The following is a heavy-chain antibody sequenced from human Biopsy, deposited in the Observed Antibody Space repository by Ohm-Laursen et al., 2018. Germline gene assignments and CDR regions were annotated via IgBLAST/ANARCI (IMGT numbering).Heavy chain of an antibody. V-gene: IGHV4-59*01. D-gene: IGHD3-3*01. CDR1: GGSMSGDY. CDR3: ARLYRLDDYWNDDPPDAFDV. CDR2: ISDRGTT. Sequence: TLSLTCIVSGGSMSGDYWSWIRQSPRKGLEWIGHISDRGTTNSNPSLRGRITISVDTSKNQFSLKLNSVSAADTALFFCARLYRLDDYWNDDPPDAFDVWGPGTMVTVSS. J-gene: IGHJ3*01.